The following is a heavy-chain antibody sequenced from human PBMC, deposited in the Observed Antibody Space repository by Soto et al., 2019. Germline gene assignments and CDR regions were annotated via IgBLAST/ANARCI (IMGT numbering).Heavy chain of an antibody. CDR3: ARDLRIAVAGPMDV. CDR2: ISSSSSYI. V-gene: IGHV3-21*01. Sequence: PGGSLRLSCAASGFTFSSYSMNWVRQAPGKGLEWVSSISSSSSYIYYADSVKGRFTISRDNAKNSLYLQMNSLRAEDTAVYYCARDLRIAVAGPMDVWGQGTTVRLL. D-gene: IGHD6-19*01. CDR1: GFTFSSYS. J-gene: IGHJ6*02.